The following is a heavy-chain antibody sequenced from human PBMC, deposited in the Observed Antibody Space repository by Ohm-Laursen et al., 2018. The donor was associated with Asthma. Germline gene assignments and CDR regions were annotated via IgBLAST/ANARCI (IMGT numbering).Heavy chain of an antibody. CDR2: ISAYNGNT. CDR1: GYTFTSYG. D-gene: IGHD3-3*01. V-gene: IGHV1-18*01. J-gene: IGHJ6*02. Sequence: ASVKVSCNASGYTFTSYGISWVRQAPGQGLEWMGWISAYNGNTNYAQKLQGKVTMTTDTSTSTAYMELRSLRSDDTAVYYCARDLVTIFGVVITDYYYYYGMDVWGQGTTVTVSS. CDR3: ARDLVTIFGVVITDYYYYYGMDV.